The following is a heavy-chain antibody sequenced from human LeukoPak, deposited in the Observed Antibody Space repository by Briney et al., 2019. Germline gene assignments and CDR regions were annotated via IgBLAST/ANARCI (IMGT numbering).Heavy chain of an antibody. CDR1: VYTFTSYD. V-gene: IGHV1-8*01. CDR3: ESGAPRGGVVVPAAILSYYYYYMDV. CDR2: MNPNSGNT. D-gene: IGHD2-2*01. J-gene: IGHJ6*03. Sequence: ASVKVSCKASVYTFTSYDINWERQATGQGLEWMGWMNPNSGNTDYAQKFQGRVTITRNTSVSTAYMELSSLRSEDTAVYHCESGAPRGGVVVPAAILSYYYYYMDVWGKGTTVSVSS.